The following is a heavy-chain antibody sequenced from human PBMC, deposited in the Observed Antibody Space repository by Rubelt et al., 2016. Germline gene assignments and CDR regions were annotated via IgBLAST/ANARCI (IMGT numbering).Heavy chain of an antibody. D-gene: IGHD6-13*01. CDR3: ATEVQISAAKDY. CDR1: GFTFSSYW. V-gene: IGHV3-15*01. J-gene: IGHJ4*02. Sequence: EVQLVESGGGLVQPGGSLRVSCAASGFTFSSYWMSWVRQAPGKGLEWVGRIRSKTDGETAEYPAPVKGRFTISRDDSKNMLYLQMNSLKTEDTAMYYCATEVQISAAKDYWGQGTLVTVSS. CDR2: IRSKTDGETA.